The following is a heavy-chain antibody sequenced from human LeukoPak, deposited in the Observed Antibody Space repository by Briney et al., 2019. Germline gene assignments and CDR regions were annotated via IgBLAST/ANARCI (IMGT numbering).Heavy chain of an antibody. D-gene: IGHD3-9*01. J-gene: IGHJ6*03. CDR1: GGSISSSS. Sequence: ETLSLTCTVSGGSISSSSYYWGWIRQAPGKGLEWVSYISSSSSTIYYADSVKGRFTISRDNAKNSLYLQMNSLRAEDTAVYYCAREGTDWNYYYYMDVWGKGTTVTISS. V-gene: IGHV3-48*01. CDR2: ISSSSSTI. CDR3: AREGTDWNYYYYMDV.